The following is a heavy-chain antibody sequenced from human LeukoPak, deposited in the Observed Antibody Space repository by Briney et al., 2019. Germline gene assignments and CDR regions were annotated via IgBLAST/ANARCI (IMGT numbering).Heavy chain of an antibody. CDR2: IYTGVST. D-gene: IGHD3-10*01. V-gene: IGHV3-66*01. J-gene: IGHJ4*02. CDR1: GVTVSSNY. CDR3: ARAYYSAY. Sequence: GGSLRLSCAASGVTVSSNYMSWVRQASGKGLEWVSVIYTGVSTYYADSVKGRFTISRDNSKNTLYLQMNSLRAEDTAVYYCARAYYSAYWGQGTLVTVSS.